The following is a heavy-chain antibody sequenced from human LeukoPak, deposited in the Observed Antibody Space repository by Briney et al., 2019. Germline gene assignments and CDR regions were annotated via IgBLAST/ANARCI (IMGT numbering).Heavy chain of an antibody. V-gene: IGHV3-21*01. CDR1: GFTFSSYS. Sequence: GVLRLSCAASGFTFSSYSMNWVRQAPGKGLEWVSSISSSSSYIYYADSVKGRFTISRDNAKNSLYLQMNSLRAEDTAVYYCARDKVSVDTAMVHDAFDIWGQGTMVTVSS. CDR3: ARDKVSVDTAMVHDAFDI. J-gene: IGHJ3*02. D-gene: IGHD5-18*01. CDR2: ISSSSSYI.